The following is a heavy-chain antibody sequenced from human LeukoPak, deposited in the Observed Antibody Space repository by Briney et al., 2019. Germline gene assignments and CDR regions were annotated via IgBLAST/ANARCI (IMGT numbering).Heavy chain of an antibody. V-gene: IGHV4-59*05. D-gene: IGHD6-19*01. CDR2: IYYSGST. Sequence: SETLSLTCTVSGGSISSYYWSWIRQPPGKGLEWIGSIYYSGSTYYNPSLKSRVTISVDTSKNQFSLKLSSVTAADTAVYYCARAPYSSGWWFDYWGQGTLVTVSS. J-gene: IGHJ4*02. CDR1: GGSISSYY. CDR3: ARAPYSSGWWFDY.